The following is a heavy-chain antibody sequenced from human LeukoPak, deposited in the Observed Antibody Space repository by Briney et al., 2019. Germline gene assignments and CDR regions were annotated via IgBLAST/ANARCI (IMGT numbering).Heavy chain of an antibody. CDR2: IYTSGST. V-gene: IGHV4-59*10. CDR3: ARGAQYNWFDP. Sequence: SETLSLTCAVYGGSFSGYYWSWIRQPAGKGLEWIGRIYTSGSTNYNPSLKSRVTMSVDTSKNQFSLKLSSVTAADTAVYYCARGAQYNWFDPWGQGTLVTVSS. CDR1: GGSFSGYY. J-gene: IGHJ5*02.